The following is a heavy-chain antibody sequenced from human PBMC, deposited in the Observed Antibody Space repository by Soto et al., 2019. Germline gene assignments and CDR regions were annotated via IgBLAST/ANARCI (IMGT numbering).Heavy chain of an antibody. CDR2: IYYSGST. CDR1: GGSISSYY. D-gene: IGHD3-3*01. V-gene: IGHV4-59*01. J-gene: IGHJ5*02. Sequence: TSETLSLTCTVSGGSISSYYWSWIRQPPGKGLEWIGYIYYSGSTNYNPSLKSRVTISVDTSKNQFSLKLSSVTAADTAVYYRASAYYDFWSGYNNNWFDPWGQGTLVTVSS. CDR3: ASAYYDFWSGYNNNWFDP.